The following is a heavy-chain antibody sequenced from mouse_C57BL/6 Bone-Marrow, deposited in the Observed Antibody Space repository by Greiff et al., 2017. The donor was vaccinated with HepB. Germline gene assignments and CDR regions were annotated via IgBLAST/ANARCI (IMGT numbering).Heavy chain of an antibody. D-gene: IGHD2-5*01. Sequence: EVKLQESGGDLVKPGGSLKLSCAASGFTFSSYGMSWVRQTPDKRLEWVATISSGGSYTYYPDSVKGRFTISRDNAENTLYLRMGSLKSEDTAMYYCAAIVMPMDYWGQGTSVTVSS. CDR3: AAIVMPMDY. J-gene: IGHJ4*01. V-gene: IGHV5-6*01. CDR2: ISSGGSYT. CDR1: GFTFSSYG.